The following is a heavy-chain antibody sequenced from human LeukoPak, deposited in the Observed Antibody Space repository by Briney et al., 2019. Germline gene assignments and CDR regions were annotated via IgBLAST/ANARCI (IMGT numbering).Heavy chain of an antibody. V-gene: IGHV1-2*02. J-gene: IGHJ4*02. CDR3: ARASSIAARTLPAY. D-gene: IGHD6-6*01. CDR2: INPNSGGT. Sequence: ASVKVSCKASGYTFTNYYMHWVRQAPGQGLEWMGWINPNSGGTHFAQKFQGRVTMTRDTSISTAYLELSRLRSDDTAVYYCARASSIAARTLPAYWGQGTLVTVSS. CDR1: GYTFTNYY.